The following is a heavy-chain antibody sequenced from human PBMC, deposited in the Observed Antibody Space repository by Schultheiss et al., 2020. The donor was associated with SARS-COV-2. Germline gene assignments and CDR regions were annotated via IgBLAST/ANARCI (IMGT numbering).Heavy chain of an antibody. J-gene: IGHJ5*02. CDR1: GGSVSSGSDY. Sequence: SETLSLTFSVSGGSVSSGSDYWSWIRQHPGKGLEWIGYIYYSGSTYYNPSLKSRVTISVDTSKNQFSLKLSSVTAADTAVYYCARAYLSITIFGVPSRWFDPWGQGTLVTVSS. V-gene: IGHV4-30-4*08. CDR3: ARAYLSITIFGVPSRWFDP. CDR2: IYYSGST. D-gene: IGHD3-3*01.